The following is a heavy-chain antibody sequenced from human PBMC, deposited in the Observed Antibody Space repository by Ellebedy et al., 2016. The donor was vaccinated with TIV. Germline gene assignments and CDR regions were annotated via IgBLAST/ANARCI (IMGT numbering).Heavy chain of an antibody. CDR1: GFTFSSYA. J-gene: IGHJ4*02. V-gene: IGHV3-23*01. Sequence: GESLKISCAASGFTFSSYAMSWVRQAPGKGLEWVSAISGSGGSTYYADAVKGRFTISRDNSKNTLYLQMNSLRAEDTAVYYCAREQGSGWGAFDYWGQGTLVTVSS. D-gene: IGHD6-19*01. CDR3: AREQGSGWGAFDY. CDR2: ISGSGGST.